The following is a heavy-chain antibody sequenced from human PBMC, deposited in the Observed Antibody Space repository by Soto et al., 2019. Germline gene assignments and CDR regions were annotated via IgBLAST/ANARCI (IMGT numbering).Heavy chain of an antibody. D-gene: IGHD1-1*01. CDR1: GYIFTSYY. J-gene: IGHJ4*02. CDR3: ARNDKSGLDY. V-gene: IGHV1-46*01. CDR2: INPSGGST. Sequence: ASVKVSCKASGYIFTSYYLHWVRQAPGQGLEWMGFINPSGGSTSFAQKFQGRVSMTRDTSTSTVYMELSSPRSEDTAMYYCARNDKSGLDYWGQGTLVTVSS.